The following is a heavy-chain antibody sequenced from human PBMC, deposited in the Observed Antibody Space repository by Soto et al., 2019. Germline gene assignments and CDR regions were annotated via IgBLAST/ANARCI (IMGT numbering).Heavy chain of an antibody. Sequence: QVQLVQSGAEVKKPGASVKVSCKASGYTFTGYSMHWVRQAPGQGLEWMGWINPNSGGTNYAQKFQGWVTMTRDTSISTAYMELSRLRSDDTAVYYCARDRGTYYYYYMDVWGKGTTVTVSS. V-gene: IGHV1-2*04. CDR3: ARDRGTYYYYYMDV. CDR2: INPNSGGT. CDR1: GYTFTGYS. J-gene: IGHJ6*03. D-gene: IGHD1-1*01.